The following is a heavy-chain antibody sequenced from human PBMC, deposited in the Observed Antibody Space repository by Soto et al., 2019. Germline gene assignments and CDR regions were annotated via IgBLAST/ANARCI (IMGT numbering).Heavy chain of an antibody. CDR2: ISYDGSNK. D-gene: IGHD3-10*01. J-gene: IGHJ4*02. CDR1: GFTFSSYA. CDR3: ARVSGSYIYYFDY. Sequence: GGSLRLSCAASGFTFSSYAMHWVRQAPGKGLEWVAVISYDGSNKYYADSVKGRFTISGDNSKNTLYLQMNSLRAEDTAVYYCARVSGSYIYYFDYWGQGTLVTVS. V-gene: IGHV3-30-3*01.